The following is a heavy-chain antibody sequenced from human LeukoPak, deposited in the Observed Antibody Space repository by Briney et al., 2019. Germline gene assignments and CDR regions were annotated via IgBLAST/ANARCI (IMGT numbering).Heavy chain of an antibody. V-gene: IGHV3-30*18. CDR2: ISYDGSNK. D-gene: IGHD2-15*01. J-gene: IGHJ4*02. Sequence: QPGRSLRLSCAASGFTFSSYGMHWARQAPGKGLEWVAVISYDGSNKYYADSVKGRFTISRDNSKNTLYLQMNSLRAEDTAVYYCAKEYLGYCSGGSCYPLDYWGQGTLVTVSS. CDR1: GFTFSSYG. CDR3: AKEYLGYCSGGSCYPLDY.